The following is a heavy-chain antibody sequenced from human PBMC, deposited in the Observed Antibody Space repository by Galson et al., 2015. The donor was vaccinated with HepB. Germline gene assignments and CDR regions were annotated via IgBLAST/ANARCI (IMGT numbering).Heavy chain of an antibody. J-gene: IGHJ2*01. V-gene: IGHV2-70*11. D-gene: IGHD3-22*01. CDR2: VDWDDDK. CDR3: ARAPYYYDSSGYYWYFDL. Sequence: PALVKPTQTLTLTCTFSGFSLTTREMSVSWIRQPPGKALEWLARVDWDDDKYYSISLKTRLTISKDTSKNRVVLTMTNMDPVDTATYYCARAPYYYDSSGYYWYFDLWGRGTLVTVSS. CDR1: GFSLTTREMS.